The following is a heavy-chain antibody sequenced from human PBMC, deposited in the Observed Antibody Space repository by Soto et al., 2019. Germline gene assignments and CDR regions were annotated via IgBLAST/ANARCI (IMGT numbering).Heavy chain of an antibody. Sequence: EVQLLESGGGLVQPGGSLRLSCAASGFTFNNYAVTWVRQAPGKGLEWVSAISGGGDTTSYADSVKGRFTVSRDGSKNMLYLQMSSLRAEDTALYYCAKGRGGSGSLTPRVDFWGQGTLVTVSS. D-gene: IGHD3-10*01. CDR1: GFTFNNYA. CDR3: AKGRGGSGSLTPRVDF. J-gene: IGHJ4*02. CDR2: ISGGGDTT. V-gene: IGHV3-23*01.